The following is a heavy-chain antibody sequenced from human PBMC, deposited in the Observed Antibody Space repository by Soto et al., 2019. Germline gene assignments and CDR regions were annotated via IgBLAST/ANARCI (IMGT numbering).Heavy chain of an antibody. V-gene: IGHV4-34*01. CDR1: TGSFTGHF. D-gene: IGHD1-26*01. Sequence: QVQLQQWGVGLLRPSETLSLTCAVNTGSFTGHFWGWIRQPPGKGLEWIGEINPTRGTNYNPSLKSRVAISIEMSTNQFSLTLSSVTAADTAVYYCARGSLGGYYGAFDLWGQGTVVTVSS. J-gene: IGHJ3*01. CDR2: INPTRGT. CDR3: ARGSLGGYYGAFDL.